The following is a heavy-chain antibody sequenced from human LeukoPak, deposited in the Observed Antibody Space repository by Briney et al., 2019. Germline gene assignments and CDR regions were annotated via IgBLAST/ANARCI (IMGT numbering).Heavy chain of an antibody. V-gene: IGHV3-30*02. Sequence: PGGSLRLSCAASGFTFSSYGMHWVRQAPGKGLEWVALIRDDGSNKYYADSVKGRFTISRDNSKNTLYLQMNSLRAEDTAVYYCAKDGATTYYYDTSGYLDYWGQGTLVTVSS. J-gene: IGHJ4*02. D-gene: IGHD3-22*01. CDR1: GFTFSSYG. CDR3: AKDGATTYYYDTSGYLDY. CDR2: IRDDGSNK.